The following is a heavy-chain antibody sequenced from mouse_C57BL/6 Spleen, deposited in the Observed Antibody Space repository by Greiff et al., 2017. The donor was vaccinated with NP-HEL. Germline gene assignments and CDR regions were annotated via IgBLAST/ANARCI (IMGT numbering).Heavy chain of an antibody. CDR1: GFNIKDYY. CDR2: IDPEDGDT. Sequence: EVQLQQSGAELVRPGASVKLSCTASGFNIKDYYMHWVKQRPEQGLEWIGRIDPEDGDTEYAPKFQGKATMTADTSSNTAYLQLSSLTSEDTAVYYCTAYYGSSYYFDYWGHSTTLTVSS. D-gene: IGHD1-1*01. V-gene: IGHV14-1*01. CDR3: TAYYGSSYYFDY. J-gene: IGHJ2*01.